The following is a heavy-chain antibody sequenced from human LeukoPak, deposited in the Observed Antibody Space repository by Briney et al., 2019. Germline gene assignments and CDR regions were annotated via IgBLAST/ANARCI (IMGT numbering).Heavy chain of an antibody. CDR2: ISGSGGST. Sequence: GGSLRLSCAASGFTFSSYAMSWVRQAPGEGLEWVSAISGSGGSTYYTDSVKGRFTISRDNSKNTLYLQMNSLRAEDTAVYYCARYESWGSGWSFDSWGQGILVTVSS. J-gene: IGHJ4*02. CDR1: GFTFSSYA. D-gene: IGHD6-19*01. CDR3: ARYESWGSGWSFDS. V-gene: IGHV3-23*01.